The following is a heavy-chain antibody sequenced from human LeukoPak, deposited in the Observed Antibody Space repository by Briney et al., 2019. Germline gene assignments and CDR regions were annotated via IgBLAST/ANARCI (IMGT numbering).Heavy chain of an antibody. CDR3: ARIQWLVRSYYYYYMDV. Sequence: SQTLSLTCTVSGGSITTGTSYWSWIRRPAGKGLEWIGRIHGSGSTDYNPSLKSRVTISVDTSKNQFSLKLSSVTAADTAVYYCARIQWLVRSYYYYYMDVWGEGTTVTVSS. CDR2: IHGSGST. V-gene: IGHV4-61*02. D-gene: IGHD6-19*01. CDR1: GGSITTGTSY. J-gene: IGHJ6*03.